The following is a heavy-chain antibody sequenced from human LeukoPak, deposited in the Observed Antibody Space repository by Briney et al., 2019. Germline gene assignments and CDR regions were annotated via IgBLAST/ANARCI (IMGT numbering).Heavy chain of an antibody. J-gene: IGHJ4*02. CDR1: GGSFSGYY. CDR3: ARDNRLAVAGTHFDY. Sequence: SETLSLTCAVYGGSFSGYYWSWIRQPPGKGLEWIGEINHSGSTNYNPSLKSRVTISVDTSKNQFSLKLSSVTAADTAVYYCARDNRLAVAGTHFDYWGQGTLVTVSS. V-gene: IGHV4-34*01. D-gene: IGHD6-19*01. CDR2: INHSGST.